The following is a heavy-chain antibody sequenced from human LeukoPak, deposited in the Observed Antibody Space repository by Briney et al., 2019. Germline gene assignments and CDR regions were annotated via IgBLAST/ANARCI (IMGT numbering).Heavy chain of an antibody. J-gene: IGHJ6*03. V-gene: IGHV3-21*01. CDR3: ARGKGGYSGYDVSLRYYYYYMDV. CDR1: GFTFSSYS. Sequence: PGGSLRLSCAASGFTFSSYSMNWVRQAPGKGLEWVSSISSSSSYIYYADSVKGRFTISRDNAKNSLYLQMNSLRAEDTAVYYCARGKGGYSGYDVSLRYYYYYMDVWGKGTTVTVSS. D-gene: IGHD5-12*01. CDR2: ISSSSSYI.